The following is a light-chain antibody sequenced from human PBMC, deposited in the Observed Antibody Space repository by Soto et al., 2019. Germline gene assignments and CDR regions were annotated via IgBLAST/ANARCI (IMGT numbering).Light chain of an antibody. CDR1: QSISGW. CDR3: QQYNSYPYT. Sequence: DIQMTQSPSTLSASVGDRVTITCRASQSISGWLAWYQQKPGKAPKLLIYKASSLQSAVPSRFSGSGSGTEFTFTISSLQPDDFATYYCQQYNSYPYTFGQGTKLEIK. V-gene: IGKV1-5*03. J-gene: IGKJ2*01. CDR2: KAS.